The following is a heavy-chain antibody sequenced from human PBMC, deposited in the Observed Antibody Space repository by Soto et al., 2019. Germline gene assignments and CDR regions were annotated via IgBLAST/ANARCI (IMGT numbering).Heavy chain of an antibody. J-gene: IGHJ6*02. CDR3: ARDPSYGDYSYYGMDV. CDR2: IYYSGNT. CDR1: GASINGGGYY. V-gene: IGHV4-31*03. D-gene: IGHD4-17*01. Sequence: QVQLQESGPGLVKPSQTLSLTCTVSGASINGGGYYWSWIRQHPGKGLEWIGSIYYSGNTYYSPSLKSRVPISVDTSKNHFSLRLTSVTAADTAVYYCARDPSYGDYSYYGMDVWGQGTTVTVSS.